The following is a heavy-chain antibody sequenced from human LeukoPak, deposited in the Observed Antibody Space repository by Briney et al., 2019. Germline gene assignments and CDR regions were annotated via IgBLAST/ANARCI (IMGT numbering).Heavy chain of an antibody. V-gene: IGHV3-23*01. J-gene: IGHJ4*02. D-gene: IGHD2-21*01. Sequence: GGSLRPSCAASGFTFWNYAVGWGRQAPGKGPEWISSIINTGTATYYADSVKGRFTISRDNSMNTLYLQMNTLRVEDTALYYCVKDRAYLRRGFDDWGQGTLVTVSS. CDR2: IINTGTAT. CDR1: GFTFWNYA. CDR3: VKDRAYLRRGFDD.